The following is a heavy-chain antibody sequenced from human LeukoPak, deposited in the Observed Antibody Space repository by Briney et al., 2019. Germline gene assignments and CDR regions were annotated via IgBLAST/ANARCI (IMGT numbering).Heavy chain of an antibody. CDR2: IYYSGNT. CDR3: ASSWGYDFWSGYQNWFDP. Sequence: SETLSLTCTVSGGSISSGDYYWSWIRQPPGKGLEWIGYIYYSGNTYYNPSLKSRVTISVDTSNNQFSLKLSSVTAADTAVYYCASSWGYDFWSGYQNWFDPWGQGTLVTVSS. CDR1: GGSISSGDYY. J-gene: IGHJ5*02. V-gene: IGHV4-30-4*01. D-gene: IGHD3-3*01.